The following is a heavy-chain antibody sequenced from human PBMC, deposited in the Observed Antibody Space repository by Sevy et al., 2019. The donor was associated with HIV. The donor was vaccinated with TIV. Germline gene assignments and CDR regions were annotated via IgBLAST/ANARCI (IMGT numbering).Heavy chain of an antibody. CDR3: ATTKDYYESYGSPFDY. CDR2: FDPEDGET. D-gene: IGHD3-22*01. CDR1: GSTLIRLS. J-gene: IGHJ4*02. V-gene: IGHV1-24*01. Sequence: ASVKVSCKVSGSTLIRLSMHWVRQVPGKGLEWMASFDPEDGETFYARKFQGRVTLTEETSTDTAYMELSSLRSEDTAVYFCATTKDYYESYGSPFDYWGQGTLVTVSS.